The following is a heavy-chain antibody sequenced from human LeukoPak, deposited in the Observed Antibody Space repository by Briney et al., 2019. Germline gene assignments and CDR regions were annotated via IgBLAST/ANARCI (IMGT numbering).Heavy chain of an antibody. Sequence: PSETLSLTCTVPGGSISSGDYYWSWTRQPPGKGLEWIGYIYYSGSTYYNPSLKSRVTISVDTSKNQFSLKLSSVTAADTAVYYCARFRSWYNYFDYWGQGTLVTVSS. D-gene: IGHD6-13*01. V-gene: IGHV4-30-4*01. CDR1: GGSISSGDYY. J-gene: IGHJ4*02. CDR2: IYYSGST. CDR3: ARFRSWYNYFDY.